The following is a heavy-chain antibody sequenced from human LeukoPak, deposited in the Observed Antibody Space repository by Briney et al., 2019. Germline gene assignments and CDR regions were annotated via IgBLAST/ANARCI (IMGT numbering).Heavy chain of an antibody. D-gene: IGHD6-19*01. Sequence: KPSETLSLTCSVSGVSISSYYWSWLRQPPGMGLEWIGVMHDSGTTFYNPSLKSRVTMSVDTSKMQFSLQLSSVTAADRAIYYCATYRRMSGWYVHDYCGQGILVTGSS. V-gene: IGHV4-59*01. CDR2: MHDSGTT. J-gene: IGHJ4*02. CDR3: ATYRRMSGWYVHDY. CDR1: GVSISSYY.